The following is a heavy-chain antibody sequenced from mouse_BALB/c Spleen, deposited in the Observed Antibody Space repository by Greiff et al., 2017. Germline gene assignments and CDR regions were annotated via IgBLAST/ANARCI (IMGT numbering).Heavy chain of an antibody. CDR2: INPGSGGT. V-gene: IGHV1-54*01. Sequence: QVQLQQSGAELVRPGTSVKVSCKASGYAFTNYLIEWVKQRPGQGLEWIGVINPGSGGTNYNEKFKGKATLTADKSSSTAYMQLSSLTSDDSAVYFCARGDYGYDGKFDYWGQGTTLTVSS. D-gene: IGHD2-2*01. CDR1: GYAFTNYL. J-gene: IGHJ2*01. CDR3: ARGDYGYDGKFDY.